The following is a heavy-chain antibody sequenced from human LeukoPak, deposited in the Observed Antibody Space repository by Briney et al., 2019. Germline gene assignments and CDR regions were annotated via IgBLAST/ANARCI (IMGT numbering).Heavy chain of an antibody. J-gene: IGHJ4*02. CDR2: IYYSGST. D-gene: IGHD2-15*01. V-gene: IGHV4-59*01. Sequence: PSETLSLTCTVSGXSISSYYGSWIRQPPGKGLESIGYIYYSGSTNYNPSLKSRVTISVDTSKNQFSLKLSSVTAADTAVYYCARGDSHFDYWGQGTLVTVSS. CDR1: GXSISSYY. CDR3: ARGDSHFDY.